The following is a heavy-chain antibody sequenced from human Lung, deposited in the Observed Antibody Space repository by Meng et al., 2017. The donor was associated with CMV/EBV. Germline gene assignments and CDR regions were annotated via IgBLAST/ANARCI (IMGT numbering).Heavy chain of an antibody. CDR3: TGDSVSNPNLDY. J-gene: IGHJ4*02. Sequence: EVHLVGAGGGLVPPGGSLRLSCAASGFNVRDKYMSLVRQAAGKGLEWVCIIYRGDNTYYIDSVKDRFTVSRDNSKNTMYLQMNSLRVEDTAVYYCTGDSVSNPNLDYWGQGTLVTVSS. V-gene: IGHV3-66*01. CDR1: GFNVRDKY. CDR2: IYRGDNT. D-gene: IGHD3-10*01.